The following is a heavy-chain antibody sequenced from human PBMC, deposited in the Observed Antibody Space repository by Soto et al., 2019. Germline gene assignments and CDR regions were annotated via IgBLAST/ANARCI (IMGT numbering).Heavy chain of an antibody. CDR2: IYHSVST. V-gene: IGHV4-30-2*01. CDR1: GASISSGGYS. Sequence: SETLSLTCAVSGASISSGGYSWSWIRQPPGKGLEWIGYIYHSVSTYYNPSLKSRVTISVARSKNQFSLKLTSVTAADTAIYYCARSPSSIAAVNFDFWGQGTLVTVSS. D-gene: IGHD6-6*01. CDR3: ARSPSSIAAVNFDF. J-gene: IGHJ4*02.